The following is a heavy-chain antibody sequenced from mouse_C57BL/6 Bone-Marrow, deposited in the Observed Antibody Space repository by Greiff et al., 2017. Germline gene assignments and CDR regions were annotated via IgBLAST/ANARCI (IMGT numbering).Heavy chain of an antibody. CDR3: ARVILGAMGY. CDR2: INSDGGST. V-gene: IGHV5-2*01. J-gene: IGHJ4*01. CDR1: EYEFPSHY. Sequence: EVLLVESGGGLVQPGESLKLSCESYEYEFPSHYMSWVRKTPEKRLEFVAAINSDGGSTYYPDTMERRFTISRDNTKKSLYLQMGSLRSDDTALYYYARVILGAMGYWGQGTSVTVSS. D-gene: IGHD4-1*01.